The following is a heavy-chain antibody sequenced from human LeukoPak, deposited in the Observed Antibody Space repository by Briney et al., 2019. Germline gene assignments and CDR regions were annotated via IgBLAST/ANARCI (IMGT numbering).Heavy chain of an antibody. V-gene: IGHV5-10-1*01. J-gene: IGHJ4*02. D-gene: IGHD3-9*01. Sequence: GESLRISCKGSGYSFTSYWISWVRPMPGKGLGWMGRIDLSDSYTNYSPSFQGHVTISADKSISTAYLQWSSLKASDTAMYYCARQRDFDWLLVFDYWGQGTLVTVSS. CDR1: GYSFTSYW. CDR3: ARQRDFDWLLVFDY. CDR2: IDLSDSYT.